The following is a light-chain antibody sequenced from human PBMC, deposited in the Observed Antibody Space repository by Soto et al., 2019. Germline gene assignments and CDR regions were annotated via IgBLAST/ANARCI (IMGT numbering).Light chain of an antibody. V-gene: IGKV1-5*03. J-gene: IGKJ1*01. CDR1: ESIRGW. CDR2: KAS. CDR3: QQYNSYPRT. Sequence: DIQMTQSPSTLSASVGDRVTITCRASESIRGWLAWYQQKPGKARKLVIFKASTLESGVPSRFSGSGSGTDFTLSISSLQADDFATYYCQQYNSYPRTLGQGTKVEIK.